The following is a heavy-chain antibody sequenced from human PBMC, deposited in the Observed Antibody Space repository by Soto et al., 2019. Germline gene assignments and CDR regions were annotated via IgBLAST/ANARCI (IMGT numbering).Heavy chain of an antibody. CDR3: ARGGGFDSFHY. CDR1: GASITYGAYS. V-gene: IGHV4-30-2*01. J-gene: IGHJ4*02. CDR2: INHLETT. D-gene: IGHD3-10*01. Sequence: SETLSLTCTVSGASITYGAYSWSWIRQTPGKGLEWIGYINHLETTFYNPSFESRLTLSIDRTKNQFSLNLKSMSVADRAVYFCARGGGFDSFHYWGQGILVTVSS.